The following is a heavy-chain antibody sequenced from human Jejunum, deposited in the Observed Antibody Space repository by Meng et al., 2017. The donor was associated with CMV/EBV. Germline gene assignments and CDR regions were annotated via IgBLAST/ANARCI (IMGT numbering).Heavy chain of an antibody. D-gene: IGHD1-1*01. CDR2: IYPGDSDT. CDR3: ARADSNNWFYFDS. Sequence: FASPLPSYWLVWVRQKPGKGLEWMGIIYPGDSDTRYSPSFQGQVSISADRSISSAYLQWSSLEASDTAMYYCARADSNNWFYFDSWGQGTLVTVSS. CDR1: ASPLPSYW. V-gene: IGHV5-51*01. J-gene: IGHJ4*02.